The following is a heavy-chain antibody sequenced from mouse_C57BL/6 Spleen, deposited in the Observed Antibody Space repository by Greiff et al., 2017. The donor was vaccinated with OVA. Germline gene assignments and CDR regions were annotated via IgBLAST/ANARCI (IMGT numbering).Heavy chain of an antibody. CDR2: INPSNGGT. D-gene: IGHD1-1*01. CDR3: ARGDYGRRYFDV. CDR1: GYTFTSYW. Sequence: VQLQQPGTELVKPGASVKLSCKASGYTFTSYWMHWVKQRPGQGLEWIGNINPSNGGTNYNEKFKSKATLTVDKSSSTAYMQLSSLTSEDSAVYDCARGDYGRRYFDVWGTGTTVTVSS. V-gene: IGHV1-53*01. J-gene: IGHJ1*03.